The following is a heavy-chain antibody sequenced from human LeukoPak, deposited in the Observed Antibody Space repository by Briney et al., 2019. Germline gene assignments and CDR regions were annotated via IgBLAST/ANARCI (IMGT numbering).Heavy chain of an antibody. D-gene: IGHD3-9*01. J-gene: IGHJ4*02. CDR2: IYSGGST. V-gene: IGHV3-53*01. CDR3: ARGLQYYDILTGYHHYFDY. Sequence: PGGSLRLSCAASGFTFGNAWMNWVRQAPGKGLEWVSVIYSGGSTYYADSVKGRFTISRDNSKNTLYLQMNSLRAEDTAVYYCARGLQYYDILTGYHHYFDYWGQGTLVTVSS. CDR1: GFTFGNAW.